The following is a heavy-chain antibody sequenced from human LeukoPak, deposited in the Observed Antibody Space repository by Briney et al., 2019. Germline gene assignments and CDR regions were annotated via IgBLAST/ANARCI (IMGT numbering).Heavy chain of an antibody. Sequence: SETLSLTCAVYGGSFSGYYWSWIRQPPGKGLEWIGEINHSGSTNYNPSLKSRVTISVDTSKNQFSLKLSSVSAADTAVYYCARTYYYYYMDVWGKGTTVTVS. CDR2: INHSGST. V-gene: IGHV4-34*01. CDR3: ARTYYYYYMDV. CDR1: GGSFSGYY. J-gene: IGHJ6*03.